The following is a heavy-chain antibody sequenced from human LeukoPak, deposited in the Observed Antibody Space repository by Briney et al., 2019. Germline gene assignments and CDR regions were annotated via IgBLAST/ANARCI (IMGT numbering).Heavy chain of an antibody. CDR1: GGSISSYY. CDR2: IYYSGST. J-gene: IGHJ6*03. V-gene: IGHV4-59*12. D-gene: IGHD6-6*01. Sequence: SETLSLTCTVSGGSISSYYWSWIRQPPGKGLEWIGYIYYSGSTNYNPSLKSRVTMSVDTSKNQFSLKLSSVTAADTAVYYCARDRRLSYYYMDVWGKGTTVTVSS. CDR3: ARDRRLSYYYMDV.